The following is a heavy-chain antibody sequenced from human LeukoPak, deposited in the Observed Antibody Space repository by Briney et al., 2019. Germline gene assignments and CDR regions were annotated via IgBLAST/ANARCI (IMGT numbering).Heavy chain of an antibody. V-gene: IGHV1-46*01. CDR1: GYTFTSYY. CDR2: INPSGGST. CDR3: ARASMSHAFDI. Sequence: ASVKVSCKASGYTFTSYYMHWVRQAPGQGLEWMGIINPSGGSTSYAQKFQGRVTMTRDTSTSTVYMELSSLRFEDTAVYCCARASMSHAFDIWGQGTMVTVSS. J-gene: IGHJ3*02.